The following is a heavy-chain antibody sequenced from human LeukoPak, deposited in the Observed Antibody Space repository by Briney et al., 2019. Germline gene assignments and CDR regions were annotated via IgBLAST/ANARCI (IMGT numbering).Heavy chain of an antibody. V-gene: IGHV4-59*01. CDR3: ARSYGTVTPFDY. J-gene: IGHJ4*02. Sequence: SETLSLTCTVSGGSISSYYWSWIRQLPGKGLEWIGYIYYSGSTNYNPSLKSRVTISVDTSKNQFSLKLSSVTAADTAVYYCARSYGTVTPFDYWGQGTLVTVSS. CDR1: GGSISSYY. D-gene: IGHD4-17*01. CDR2: IYYSGST.